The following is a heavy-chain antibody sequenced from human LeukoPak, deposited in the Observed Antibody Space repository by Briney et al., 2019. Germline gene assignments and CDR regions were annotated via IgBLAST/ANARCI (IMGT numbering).Heavy chain of an antibody. CDR2: LYYTGST. CDR1: GGSISSPNYY. CDR3: ARGRLGRQHASFFDS. D-gene: IGHD2-2*01. V-gene: IGHV4-39*01. J-gene: IGHJ4*02. Sequence: SETLSLTCTVSGGSISSPNYYWGWIRQTPGKGLDWIGSLYYTGSTSYNPSLRSRVTISVDTPNNQFSLKLSSVTAADTAVYYCARGRLGRQHASFFDSWGQGTLVTVSS.